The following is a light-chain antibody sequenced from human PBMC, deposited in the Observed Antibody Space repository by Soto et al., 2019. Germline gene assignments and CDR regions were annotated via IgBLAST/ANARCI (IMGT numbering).Light chain of an antibody. V-gene: IGKV1-33*01. CDR3: QQYDTLPLT. Sequence: DILMTQSPSSLSASVGDRVTIICQASQDITNYLNWYQQKPGKAPNLLIHDSSNLETGVPSRFSASGTGTYFSFTISSLQPEDIATYYCQQYDTLPLTFGQGTRLEIK. CDR2: DSS. CDR1: QDITNY. J-gene: IGKJ5*01.